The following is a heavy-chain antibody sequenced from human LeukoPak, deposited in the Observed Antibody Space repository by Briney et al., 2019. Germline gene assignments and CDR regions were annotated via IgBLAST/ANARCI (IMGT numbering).Heavy chain of an antibody. V-gene: IGHV1-69*05. CDR3: ARPATAGYYYYYMDV. CDR2: IIPIFGTA. J-gene: IGHJ6*03. D-gene: IGHD2-21*02. CDR1: GGTFSSYA. Sequence: SVKVSCKASGGTFSSYAISWVRQAPGQGLEWMGGIIPIFGTANYAQKFQGRVTTTTDESTSTAYMELSGLRSEDTAVYYCARPATAGYYYYYMDVWGKGTTVTVSS.